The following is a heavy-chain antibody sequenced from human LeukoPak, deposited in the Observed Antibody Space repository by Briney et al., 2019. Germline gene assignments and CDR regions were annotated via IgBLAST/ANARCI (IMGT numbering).Heavy chain of an antibody. CDR2: IYYSGST. D-gene: IGHD3-22*01. V-gene: IGHV4-39*01. CDR1: GNSIRSSSYY. CDR3: ASRYYYDTRGYFLH. Sequence: SETLSLTCTVSGNSIRSSSYYWGWIRQSPEKRLEWIGSIYYSGSTYYSASFKSRVTISVDTSQNQFSLKLRSVTAADRAVYYCASRYYYDTRGYFLHWGQGTLVTVSS. J-gene: IGHJ1*01.